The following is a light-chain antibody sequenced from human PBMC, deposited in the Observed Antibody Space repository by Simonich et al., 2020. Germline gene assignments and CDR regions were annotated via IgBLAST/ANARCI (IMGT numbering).Light chain of an antibody. CDR3: QSYDSSNYWV. J-gene: IGLJ3*02. Sequence: NFMLTQPHSVSESPGKTVPLSCTRSSGSIANNYVPWYQQRPCSAPTTGIYADNQRPSWVPDRFSGSIDISSNSASLTSSGLKTEDEADYYCQSYDSSNYWVFGGGTKLTVL. CDR2: ADN. V-gene: IGLV6-57*03. CDR1: SGSIANNY.